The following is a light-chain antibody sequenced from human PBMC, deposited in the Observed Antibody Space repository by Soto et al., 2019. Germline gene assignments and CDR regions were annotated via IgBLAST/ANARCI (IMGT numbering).Light chain of an antibody. J-gene: IGLJ3*02. V-gene: IGLV1-40*01. CDR3: LSYDSSLRARV. Sequence: QSVLTQPPSVSGAPGQRVTISCTGSSSNIGAGYDVHWYHHLPGTAPKLLIYGNTNRPSGISARFSASKSGSSASLAITGLQAEDEADYYCLSYDSSLRARVFGGGTKLTVL. CDR1: SSNIGAGYD. CDR2: GNT.